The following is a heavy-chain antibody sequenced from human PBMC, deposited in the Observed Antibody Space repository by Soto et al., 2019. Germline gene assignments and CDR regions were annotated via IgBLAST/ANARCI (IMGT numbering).Heavy chain of an antibody. CDR2: IHPSGQPI. CDR1: GFTFSSSE. J-gene: IGHJ3*01. V-gene: IGHV3-48*03. D-gene: IGHD1-26*01. Sequence: EVQLVESGGGLIQPGGSLRLSCAASGFTFSSSEMYWVRQAPGKGLEWVSYIHPSGQPIFYADSVKGRFTISRDNAKNSLYLQMSIRGAEDSAVYYCARRASRGGQGTMVTVSS. CDR3: ARRASR.